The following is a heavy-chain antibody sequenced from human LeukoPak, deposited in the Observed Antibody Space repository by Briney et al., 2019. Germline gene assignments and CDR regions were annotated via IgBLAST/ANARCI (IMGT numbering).Heavy chain of an antibody. CDR2: INHSGST. CDR3: ARAPEPGSGSYYTDYFDY. D-gene: IGHD3-10*01. CDR1: GGSFSGYY. V-gene: IGHV4-34*01. J-gene: IGHJ4*02. Sequence: SETLCLTCAVYGGSFSGYYWSWIRQPPGKELEWIGEINHSGSTNYNPSLKSRVTISVDTSKNQFSLKLSSVTAADTAVYYCARAPEPGSGSYYTDYFDYWGQGTLGTVSS.